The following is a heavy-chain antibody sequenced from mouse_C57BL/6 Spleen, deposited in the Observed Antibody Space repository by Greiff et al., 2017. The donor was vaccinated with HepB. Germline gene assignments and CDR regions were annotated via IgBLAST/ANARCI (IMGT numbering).Heavy chain of an antibody. CDR3: ASYYYGSSYFDY. D-gene: IGHD1-1*01. V-gene: IGHV5-6*01. CDR1: GFTFSSYG. CDR2: ISSGGSYT. Sequence: EVQGVESGGDLVKPGGSLKLSCAASGFTFSSYGMSWVRQTPDKRLEWVATISSGGSYTYYPDSVKGRFTISRDNAKNTLYLQMSSLKSEDSAMYYCASYYYGSSYFDYWGQGTTLTVSS. J-gene: IGHJ2*01.